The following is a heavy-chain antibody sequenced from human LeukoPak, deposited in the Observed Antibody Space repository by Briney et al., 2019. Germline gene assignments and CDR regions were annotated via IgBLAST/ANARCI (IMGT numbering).Heavy chain of an antibody. CDR1: GFTFDDYA. D-gene: IGHD3-10*01. Sequence: GGSLRLSCAASGFTFDDYAMHWVRQAPGKGLEWVSGISWNSGSIGYADSVKGRFTISRDNAKNSLYLQMNSLRDEDTAVYYCARAYGSGTYGNNFDYWGQGTLVTVSS. CDR2: ISWNSGSI. CDR3: ARAYGSGTYGNNFDY. V-gene: IGHV3-9*01. J-gene: IGHJ4*02.